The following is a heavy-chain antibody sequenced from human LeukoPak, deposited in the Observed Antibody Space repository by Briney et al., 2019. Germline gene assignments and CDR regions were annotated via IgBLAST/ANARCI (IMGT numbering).Heavy chain of an antibody. Sequence: GESLKISCKGSGYNFTDYWIGWVRQMPGKGLEWMGIIYPGDSDTRYSPSFQGQVTISADKSISTAYLQWSSLKASDTAMYFCARQSCSSTSCYYDPFDIWGQGTLVTVSS. CDR2: IYPGDSDT. CDR3: ARQSCSSTSCYYDPFDI. J-gene: IGHJ3*02. CDR1: GYNFTDYW. D-gene: IGHD2-2*01. V-gene: IGHV5-51*01.